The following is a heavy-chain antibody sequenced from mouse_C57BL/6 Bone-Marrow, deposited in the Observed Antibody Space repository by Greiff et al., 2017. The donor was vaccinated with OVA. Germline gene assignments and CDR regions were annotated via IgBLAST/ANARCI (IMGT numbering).Heavy chain of an antibody. J-gene: IGHJ2*01. V-gene: IGHV5-16*01. CDR3: ARKDYGSSYFDY. Sequence: EVQWVESEGGLVQPGSSMKLSCTASGFTFSDYYMAWVRQVPEKGLEWVANINYDGSSTYYLDSLKSRFIISRDNAKNILYLQMSSLKSEDTATYYCARKDYGSSYFDYWGKGTTLTVSS. CDR2: INYDGSST. D-gene: IGHD1-1*01. CDR1: GFTFSDYY.